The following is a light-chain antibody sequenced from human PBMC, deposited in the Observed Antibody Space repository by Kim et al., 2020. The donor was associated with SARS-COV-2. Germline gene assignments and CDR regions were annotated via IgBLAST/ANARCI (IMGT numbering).Light chain of an antibody. Sequence: QTATRTCTGNSNNVGNQGAAWLQQHQGHPPKLRSYRNNNRPSGISERLSAARSGNTASLTITGLQPEDEADYYCSAWDSSLSAWVFGGGTQLTVL. CDR3: SAWDSSLSAWV. CDR1: SNNVGNQG. CDR2: RNN. J-gene: IGLJ3*02. V-gene: IGLV10-54*01.